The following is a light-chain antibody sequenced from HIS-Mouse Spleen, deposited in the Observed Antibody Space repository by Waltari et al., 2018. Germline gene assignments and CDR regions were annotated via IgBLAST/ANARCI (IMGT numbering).Light chain of an antibody. J-gene: IGLJ2*01. CDR3: NSRDSSGNHVV. Sequence: SSELTHDPAVSVALGQTVRITCQGDSLSRFFANWDQQKPGQAHVLVIYGKNNRPSGFPDRFSGSSSGNTASLTITGAQAEDEADYYCNSRDSSGNHVVFGGGTKLTVL. CDR1: SLSRFF. V-gene: IGLV3-19*01. CDR2: GKN.